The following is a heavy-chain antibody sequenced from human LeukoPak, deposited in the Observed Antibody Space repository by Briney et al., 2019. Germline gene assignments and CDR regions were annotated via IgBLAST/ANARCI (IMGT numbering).Heavy chain of an antibody. CDR1: GYTFTSYY. CDR2: INPSGGST. J-gene: IGHJ4*02. Sequence: ASVKVSCKASGYTFTSYYMHWVRQAPGQGLEWMGIINPSGGSTSYAQKFQGRVTMTRDTSTSTVYMELSSLRSEDTAVYYCARDERSGYYLYYFGYWGQGTLVTVSS. V-gene: IGHV1-46*01. D-gene: IGHD3-22*01. CDR3: ARDERSGYYLYYFGY.